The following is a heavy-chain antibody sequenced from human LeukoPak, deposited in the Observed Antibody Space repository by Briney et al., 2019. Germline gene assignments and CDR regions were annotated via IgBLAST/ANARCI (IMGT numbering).Heavy chain of an antibody. CDR3: ARGGWGLRPGIWYFDL. CDR1: GGSISSYY. CDR2: IYTSGST. V-gene: IGHV4-4*07. Sequence: SETLSLTCTVSGGSISSYYWSWIRQPAGKGLEWIGRIYTSGSTNYSPSLKSRVTMSVDTSKNQFSLKLSSVTAADTAVYYCARGGWGLRPGIWYFDLWGRGTLVTVSS. J-gene: IGHJ2*01. D-gene: IGHD4-17*01.